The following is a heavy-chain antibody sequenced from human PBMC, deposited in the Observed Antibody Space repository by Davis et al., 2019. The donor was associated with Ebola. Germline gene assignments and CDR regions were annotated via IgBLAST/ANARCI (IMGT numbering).Heavy chain of an antibody. Sequence: ASVKVSCKASGFTFSSYGFNWVRQAPGQGLEWMGWVSAYNGNTNYAQKFQGRVTMTTDTSTRTAYMELRSLTSDDTAMYYCSRDYSGSTIKGFDYWGQGTLVTVSS. CDR2: VSAYNGNT. J-gene: IGHJ4*02. CDR3: SRDYSGSTIKGFDY. V-gene: IGHV1-18*04. CDR1: GFTFSSYG. D-gene: IGHD1-26*01.